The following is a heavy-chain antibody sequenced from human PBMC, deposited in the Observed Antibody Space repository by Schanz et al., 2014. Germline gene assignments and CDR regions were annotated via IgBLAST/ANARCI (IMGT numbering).Heavy chain of an antibody. D-gene: IGHD3-22*01. J-gene: IGHJ4*02. Sequence: QVQLVQSGAEVKKPGASVKVSCKASGYTFTSHGISWVRQAPGQGLEWMGWITAYNGDTNYAQKLQGRVTMTADTSTSTAYMDLRSLRSDDTAVYYCARSNYYDNSDYYNSFDYWGQGTLVTVSS. CDR3: ARSNYYDNSDYYNSFDY. CDR2: ITAYNGDT. CDR1: GYTFTSHG. V-gene: IGHV1-18*01.